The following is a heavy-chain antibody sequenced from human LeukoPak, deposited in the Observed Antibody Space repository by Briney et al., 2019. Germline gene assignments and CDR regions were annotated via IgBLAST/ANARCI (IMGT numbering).Heavy chain of an antibody. J-gene: IGHJ4*02. CDR2: ISGSGGST. CDR1: GFTFSSYA. D-gene: IGHD5-18*01. V-gene: IGHV3-23*01. Sequence: GGSLRLSCAASGFTFSSYAMSWVRQAPGKGLEWVSAISGSGGSTYYADSVKGRFTISSDNSKNTLYLQMNSLRAEGTAVYYCANLLGYSYGLYYFDYWGQGTLVTVSS. CDR3: ANLLGYSYGLYYFDY.